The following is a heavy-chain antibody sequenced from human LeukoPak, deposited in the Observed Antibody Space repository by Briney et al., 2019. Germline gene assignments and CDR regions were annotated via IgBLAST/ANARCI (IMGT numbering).Heavy chain of an antibody. CDR3: ANGGDRGDAFDI. D-gene: IGHD2-21*02. V-gene: IGHV3-23*01. CDR1: GFTFNSYA. J-gene: IGHJ3*02. Sequence: PGGSLRLSCAASGFTFNSYAMSWVRQAPGKGLEWVSTISSSGGTSYSADSVKGRFTISRDNSKNTLYLQMNSLRAEDTAVYYCANGGDRGDAFDIWGQGTMVTVSS. CDR2: ISSSGGTS.